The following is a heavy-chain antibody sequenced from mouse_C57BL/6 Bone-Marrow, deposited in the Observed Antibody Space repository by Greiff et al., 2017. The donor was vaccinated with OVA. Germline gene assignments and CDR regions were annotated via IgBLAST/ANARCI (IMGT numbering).Heavy chain of an antibody. Sequence: EVKVVESGGGLVKPGGSLKLSCAASGFTFTSYAMSWVRQTPEKRLEWVATISAGGSYTYYPDNVKGRFTISRDNAKNNRYRKVSQLKCEDTAMYYGAKDRGTGTRAWFAYWGQGTLLTVSA. CDR1: GFTFTSYA. V-gene: IGHV5-4*01. CDR2: ISAGGSYT. J-gene: IGHJ3*01. CDR3: AKDRGTGTRAWFAY. D-gene: IGHD4-1*01.